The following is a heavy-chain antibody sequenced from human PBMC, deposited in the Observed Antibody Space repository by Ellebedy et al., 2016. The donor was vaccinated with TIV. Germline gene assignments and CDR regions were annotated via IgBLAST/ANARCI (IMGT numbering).Heavy chain of an antibody. Sequence: SETLSLTCTVSGGSISSSGYYWGWIRQPPGKGLEWMGSIYYSGSTYYNPSLKSRVTISVDTSKNQFSLKLSSVTAADTAVYYCARVVAVAGNYYYGMDVWGQGTTVTVSS. V-gene: IGHV4-39*07. CDR1: GGSISSSGYY. CDR3: ARVVAVAGNYYYGMDV. D-gene: IGHD6-19*01. J-gene: IGHJ6*02. CDR2: IYYSGST.